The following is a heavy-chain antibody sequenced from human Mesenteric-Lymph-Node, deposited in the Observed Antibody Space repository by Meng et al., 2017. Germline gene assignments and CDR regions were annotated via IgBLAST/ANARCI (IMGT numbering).Heavy chain of an antibody. CDR1: GYTLTELS. CDR2: FDPEDGET. V-gene: IGHV1-24*01. CDR3: ARTLYCSGGSCYGDLYYYGMDV. Sequence: ASVKVSCKVSGYTLTELSMHWVRQAPGKGLEWMGGFDPEDGETIYAQKFQGRVTMTRDTSTSTVYMELSSLRSEDTAVYYCARTLYCSGGSCYGDLYYYGMDVWGQGTTVTVSS. J-gene: IGHJ6*02. D-gene: IGHD2-15*01.